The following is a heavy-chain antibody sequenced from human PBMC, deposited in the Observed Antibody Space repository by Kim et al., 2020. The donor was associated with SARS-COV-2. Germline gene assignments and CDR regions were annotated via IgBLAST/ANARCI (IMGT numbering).Heavy chain of an antibody. D-gene: IGHD2-15*01. V-gene: IGHV3-7*01. Sequence: GGSLRLSCSASGFTFSNYWMSWVRQAPGNGLEGVANITQDGSDKYYLDSVTGRFTIFRDNAKNSLFLQMNSLRDEDTAVYYFSTGAVAPGYRGQGT. J-gene: IGHJ4*02. CDR3: STGAVAPGY. CDR1: GFTFSNYW. CDR2: ITQDGSDK.